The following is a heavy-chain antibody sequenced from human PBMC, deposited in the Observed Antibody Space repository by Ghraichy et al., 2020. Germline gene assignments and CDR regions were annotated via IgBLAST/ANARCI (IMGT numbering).Heavy chain of an antibody. Sequence: GSLRLSCEASGFTFSDYSMNWVRQAPGKGLDWVSYISGTGDTLFYSDSVKGRFTISRDNAKSSLYLQLNSLRADDTAIYYCVRDARFYVPVARGYYYLMDVWGQGNTGTVSS. CDR2: ISGTGDTL. CDR1: GFTFSDYS. J-gene: IGHJ6*02. V-gene: IGHV3-48*04. D-gene: IGHD3-10*02. CDR3: VRDARFYVPVARGYYYLMDV.